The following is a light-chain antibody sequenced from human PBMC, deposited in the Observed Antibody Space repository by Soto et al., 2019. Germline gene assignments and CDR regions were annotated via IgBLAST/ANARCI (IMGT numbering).Light chain of an antibody. Sequence: IVLTQSPGTLSLSPGERATLSCRASQSVSSNYLAWYQQKPGQAPRLLIYGASSRATGIPDRFSGSGSGTDFTLTIRRLEPEDFAVYYCQQYGSSITFGQGTRLEIK. CDR1: QSVSSNY. V-gene: IGKV3-20*01. CDR3: QQYGSSIT. J-gene: IGKJ5*01. CDR2: GAS.